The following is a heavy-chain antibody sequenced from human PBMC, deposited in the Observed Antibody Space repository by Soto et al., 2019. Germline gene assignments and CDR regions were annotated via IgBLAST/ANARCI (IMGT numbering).Heavy chain of an antibody. J-gene: IGHJ3*02. CDR1: GFTFSSYW. CDR2: INSDGGST. D-gene: IGHD2-21*01. Sequence: EVQLVESGGGLVQPGGSLRLSCAASGFTFSSYWMHWVRQAPGKGLVWVSRINSDGGSTSYADSVKGRFTISRDSAKNTLYLQMNSLRAEDTAVYSCAREDYSYSPDAFDIWGQGTMVTVSS. V-gene: IGHV3-74*01. CDR3: AREDYSYSPDAFDI.